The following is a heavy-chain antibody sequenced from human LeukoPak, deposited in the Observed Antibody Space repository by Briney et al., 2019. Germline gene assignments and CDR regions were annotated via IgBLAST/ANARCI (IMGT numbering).Heavy chain of an antibody. CDR3: ARDPAGGGHYFDY. J-gene: IGHJ4*02. V-gene: IGHV4-30-2*01. Sequence: SETLSLTCAVSGGSISSGGYSWSWIRQPPGKGLEWIGYIYHSGSTYYNPSLKSRVTISVDRSKNQFPLKLSSVTAADTAVYYCARDPAGGGHYFDYWGQGTLVTVSS. D-gene: IGHD3-10*01. CDR1: GGSISSGGYS. CDR2: IYHSGST.